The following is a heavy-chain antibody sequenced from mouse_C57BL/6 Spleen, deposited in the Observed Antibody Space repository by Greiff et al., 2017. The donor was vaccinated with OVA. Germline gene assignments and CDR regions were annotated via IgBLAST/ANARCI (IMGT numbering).Heavy chain of an antibody. J-gene: IGHJ3*01. V-gene: IGHV1-80*01. Sequence: VKLVESGAELVKPGASVKISCKASGYAFSSYWMNWVKQRPGKGLEWIGQIYPGDGDTNYNGKFKGKATLTADKSSSTAYMQLSSLTSEDSAVYFCARTTSAYYSNPWFAYWGQGTLVTVSA. CDR1: GYAFSSYW. CDR3: ARTTSAYYSNPWFAY. CDR2: IYPGDGDT. D-gene: IGHD2-5*01.